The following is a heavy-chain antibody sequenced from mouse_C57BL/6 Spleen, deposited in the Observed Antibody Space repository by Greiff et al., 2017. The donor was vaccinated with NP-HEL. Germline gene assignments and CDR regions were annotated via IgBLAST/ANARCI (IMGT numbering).Heavy chain of an antibody. CDR1: GYTFTSYW. CDR3: ASYYYGSSLYYFDY. J-gene: IGHJ2*01. Sequence: QVQLQQPGAELVRPGSSVKLSCKASGYTFTSYWMHWVKQRPIQGLEWIGNIDPSDSETHYNQKFKDKATLTVDKSSSTAYMQLSSLTSEDSAVYYCASYYYGSSLYYFDYWGQGTTLTVSS. CDR2: IDPSDSET. D-gene: IGHD1-1*01. V-gene: IGHV1-52*01.